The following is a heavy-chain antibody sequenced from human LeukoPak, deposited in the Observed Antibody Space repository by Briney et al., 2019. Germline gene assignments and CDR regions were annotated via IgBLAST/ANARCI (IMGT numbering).Heavy chain of an antibody. D-gene: IGHD7-27*01. CDR1: GFIFNNFG. J-gene: IGHJ3*01. CDR2: VSYDGDEK. V-gene: IGHV3-30*18. CDR3: AKFADPGV. Sequence: GGSLRLSCAGSGFIFNNFGMHWVRQAPGKGLEWVAVVSYDGDEKSYADSVKGRFTISRDISKNTVYLEMNSLRAEDTAVYCCAKFADPGVWGQGTMVTVSS.